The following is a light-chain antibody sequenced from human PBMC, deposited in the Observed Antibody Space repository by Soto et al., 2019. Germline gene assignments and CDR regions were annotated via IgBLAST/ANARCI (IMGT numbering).Light chain of an antibody. J-gene: IGKJ3*01. V-gene: IGKV4-1*01. CDR3: QQYYDTPLT. CDR1: QSVLYSSNNRNY. CDR2: WAS. Sequence: DIVMTQSPDSLAVSLGERATINCKSSQSVLYSSNNRNYLAWYQQKPRQPPKLLINWASTRESGVPDRFSASGSGTDFTLTINSLQAEDVAVYYCQQYYDTPLTFGPGTKVDIK.